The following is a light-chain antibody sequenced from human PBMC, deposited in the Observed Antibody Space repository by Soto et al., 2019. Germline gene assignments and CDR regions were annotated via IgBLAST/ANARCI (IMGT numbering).Light chain of an antibody. CDR3: QSYDSSNVV. CDR2: SNN. V-gene: IGLV1-47*02. Sequence: QSVLTQPPSASGTPGQRVTISCSGSSSNIGSNYVYWYQQLPGTAPKLLIYSNNQRPSGVPDRFSGSKSGTSASLAISGLRSEDEADYYCQSYDSSNVVFGGGTKLTVL. CDR1: SSNIGSNY. J-gene: IGLJ2*01.